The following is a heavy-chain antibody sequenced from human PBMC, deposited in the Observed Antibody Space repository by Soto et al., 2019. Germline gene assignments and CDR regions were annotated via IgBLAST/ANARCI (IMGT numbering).Heavy chain of an antibody. CDR1: GGSIISYY. D-gene: IGHD6-6*01. Sequence: PSETLSLTCTVSGGSIISYYWSWIRQPPGKGLEWIAYVYYTGHANYNPSLKSRATMSVDTPKNQFSLQLSSVTAADTAVYFCARGTVAARLAHWGQGTLVTVSS. J-gene: IGHJ4*02. CDR2: VYYTGHA. CDR3: ARGTVAARLAH. V-gene: IGHV4-59*12.